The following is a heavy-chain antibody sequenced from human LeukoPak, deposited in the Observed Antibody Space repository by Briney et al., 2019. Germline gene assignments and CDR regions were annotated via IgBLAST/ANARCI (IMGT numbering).Heavy chain of an antibody. J-gene: IGHJ4*02. Sequence: ASVKVSCKASGYTFTGYYIQWVRQAPGQGLEWMGWINPNSGGTNYAQKFQGRVTMTLDSSISTAYMELTSLSSDDTAVYCCVRGGINSWTKPYFFDYWGQGTLVTVSS. D-gene: IGHD6-13*01. CDR1: GYTFTGYY. V-gene: IGHV1-2*02. CDR2: INPNSGGT. CDR3: VRGGINSWTKPYFFDY.